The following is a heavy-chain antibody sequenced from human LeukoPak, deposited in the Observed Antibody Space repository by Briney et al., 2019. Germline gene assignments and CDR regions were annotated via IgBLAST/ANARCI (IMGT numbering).Heavy chain of an antibody. CDR3: ARRIVGPTSGGDY. CDR1: GFTFSSYW. D-gene: IGHD1-26*01. J-gene: IGHJ4*02. Sequence: QAGGSLRLSCAASGFTFSSYWMRWVRQAPGKGLELVANIKQDGSEKYYVDSVQGRFTISGDNAKNSLHLQMNSLRVEDTAVYYCARRIVGPTSGGDYWGQGTPVTVSS. V-gene: IGHV3-7*01. CDR2: IKQDGSEK.